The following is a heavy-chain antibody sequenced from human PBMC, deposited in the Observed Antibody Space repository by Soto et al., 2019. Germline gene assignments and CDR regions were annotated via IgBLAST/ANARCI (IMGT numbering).Heavy chain of an antibody. CDR2: VHYTGST. V-gene: IGHV4-59*04. CDR1: GGSIRGYY. CDR3: ARHLYSGESSGYYGY. D-gene: IGHD3-22*01. J-gene: IGHJ4*02. Sequence: SETLSLTCTVSGGSIRGYYWSWIRQPPGKGLEWIGSVHYTGSTYYNPSLKSRVTMSVDSSKNHLSLKVSSVTAADTAVYYCARHLYSGESSGYYGYWGQGALVTVSS.